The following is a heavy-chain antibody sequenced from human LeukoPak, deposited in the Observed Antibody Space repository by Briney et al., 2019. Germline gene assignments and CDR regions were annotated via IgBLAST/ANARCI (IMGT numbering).Heavy chain of an antibody. Sequence: GASVKVSCKASGYAFTDHHMHWVRQAPGQGLEWMGWISTSTGDTSYAQKFQGRVSMTTDTSTSTVYMELRSLRSDDTAVYYCARDAVVVAGITPGIWDYWGQGTLVTVSS. J-gene: IGHJ4*02. V-gene: IGHV1-18*04. CDR2: ISTSTGDT. D-gene: IGHD6-19*01. CDR1: GYAFTDHH. CDR3: ARDAVVVAGITPGIWDY.